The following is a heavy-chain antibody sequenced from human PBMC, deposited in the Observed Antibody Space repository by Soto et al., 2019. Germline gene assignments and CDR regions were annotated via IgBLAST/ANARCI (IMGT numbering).Heavy chain of an antibody. CDR3: ARDGGDCSGGSCYSFGDY. V-gene: IGHV3-21*01. Sequence: EVQLVESGGGLVKPGGSLRLSCAASGFTFSSYSMNWVRQAPGKGLEWVSSISSSSSYIYYADSVKGRFTISRDNAKNSLYLQMNSLRAVDTAVYYCARDGGDCSGGSCYSFGDYWGQGTLVTVSS. CDR2: ISSSSSYI. J-gene: IGHJ4*02. CDR1: GFTFSSYS. D-gene: IGHD2-15*01.